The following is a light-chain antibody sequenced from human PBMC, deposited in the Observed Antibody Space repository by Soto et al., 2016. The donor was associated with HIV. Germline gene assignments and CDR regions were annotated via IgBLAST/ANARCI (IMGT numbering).Light chain of an antibody. Sequence: DIVMTQTPLSLSVTPGQPASISCKSSQSLLHSDGKTHLYWYLQKPGQPPQALIYGVSTRLSGVPERFSGSGSGTDFTLKISRVETEDVGVYYCMQSXLLPLTFGGGPRWRSN. CDR2: GVS. J-gene: IGKJ4*01. CDR1: QSLLHSDGKTH. V-gene: IGKV2D-29*01. CDR3: MQSXLLPLT.